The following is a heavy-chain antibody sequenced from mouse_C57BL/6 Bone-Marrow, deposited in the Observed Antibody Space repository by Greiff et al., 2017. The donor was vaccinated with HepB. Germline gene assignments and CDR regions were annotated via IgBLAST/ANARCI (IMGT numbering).Heavy chain of an antibody. V-gene: IGHV1-15*01. J-gene: IGHJ2*01. D-gene: IGHD4-1*01. Sequence: QVQLQQSGAELVRPGASVTLSCKASGYTFTDYEMHWVKQTPVHGLEWIGAIDPETGGTAYNQKFKGKAILTADKSSSTAYMGLRSLTSEDSAVYYCTRRPLGLDYWGQGTTLTVSS. CDR2: IDPETGGT. CDR3: TRRPLGLDY. CDR1: GYTFTDYE.